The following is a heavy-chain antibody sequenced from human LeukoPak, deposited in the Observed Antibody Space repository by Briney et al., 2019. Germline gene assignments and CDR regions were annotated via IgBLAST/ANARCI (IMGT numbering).Heavy chain of an antibody. CDR3: ASSYGDYEGTIYY. CDR2: MNPNSGNT. Sequence: GASVKVSCKASGYTFTSYDINWVRQATGQGLEWMGWMNPNSGNTGYAQKFQGRVTMTRNTSISTAYMELSSLSSEDTAVYYCASSYGDYEGTIYYWGQGTLVTVSS. J-gene: IGHJ4*02. V-gene: IGHV1-8*01. CDR1: GYTFTSYD. D-gene: IGHD4-17*01.